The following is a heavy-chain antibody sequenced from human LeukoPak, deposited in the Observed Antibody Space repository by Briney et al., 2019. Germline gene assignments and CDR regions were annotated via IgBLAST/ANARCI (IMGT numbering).Heavy chain of an antibody. Sequence: PGGSLRLSCAASGFTVSSNYMSWVRQAPGMGLEWVSAITGSGDSTYYSDSVKGRFTISRDNSKNTLYLQMSSLRAENTAVYYCTKGTLVRGFDYWGQGTLVTVSS. CDR1: GFTVSSNY. D-gene: IGHD3-10*01. CDR2: ITGSGDST. J-gene: IGHJ4*02. V-gene: IGHV3-23*01. CDR3: TKGTLVRGFDY.